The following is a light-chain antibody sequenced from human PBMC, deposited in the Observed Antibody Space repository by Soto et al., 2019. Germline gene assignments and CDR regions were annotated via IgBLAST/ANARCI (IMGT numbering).Light chain of an antibody. CDR1: QSVRSY. J-gene: IGKJ5*01. CDR3: QQYGYSPIT. CDR2: DAS. V-gene: IGKV3-11*01. Sequence: VLTQSPAPLSLSPGERATLSCRASQSVRSYLAWYQQKPGQAPRLLIYDASNGATGIPARFSGTGSGTDCTLTISSLQSEDVVVYYCQQYGYSPITLGQGTRLEIK.